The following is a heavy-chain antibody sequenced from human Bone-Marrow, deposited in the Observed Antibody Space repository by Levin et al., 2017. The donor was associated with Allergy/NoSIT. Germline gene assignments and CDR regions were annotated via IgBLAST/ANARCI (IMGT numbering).Heavy chain of an antibody. CDR2: IMPIFGTA. CDR3: ASPSRTGFSLGEYWYFDL. CDR1: GGTFSSYA. J-gene: IGHJ2*01. D-gene: IGHD3-16*01. V-gene: IGHV1-69*13. Sequence: ASVKVSCKASGGTFSSYAISWVRQAPGQGLEWMGGIMPIFGTANYAQKFQGRVTITADESTSTAYMELSSLRSEDTAVYYCASPSRTGFSLGEYWYFDLWGRGTLVTVSS.